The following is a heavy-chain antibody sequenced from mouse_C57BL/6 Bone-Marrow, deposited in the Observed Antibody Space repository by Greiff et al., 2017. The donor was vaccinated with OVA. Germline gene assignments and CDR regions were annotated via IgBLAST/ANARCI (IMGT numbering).Heavy chain of an antibody. CDR2: ISDGGSYT. V-gene: IGHV5-4*01. J-gene: IGHJ3*01. CDR3: AREFFDSWFAY. CDR1: GFTFSSYA. D-gene: IGHD2-13*01. Sequence: EVKLVESGGGLVKPGGSLKLSCAASGFTFSSYAMSWVRQTPDKRLEWVATISDGGSYTYYPDNVKGRFTISRDNAKNNLYLQMSHLKSEDTAMDYCAREFFDSWFAYWGQGTLVTVSA.